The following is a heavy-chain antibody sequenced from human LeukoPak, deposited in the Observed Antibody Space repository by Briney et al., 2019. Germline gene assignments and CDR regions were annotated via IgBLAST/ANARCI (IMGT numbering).Heavy chain of an antibody. CDR3: ARGAYSSGWL. J-gene: IGHJ4*02. Sequence: GGSLRLSCAASGFTLSSYSMHWARQSPVMGLEWLAFISYDGSKKEYADSVKGRLTTSRDNSKNTLYLEMNSLKQDDSAVYYCARGAYSSGWLWGQGTPVTVSS. D-gene: IGHD3-22*01. CDR2: ISYDGSKK. CDR1: GFTLSSYS. V-gene: IGHV3-30*01.